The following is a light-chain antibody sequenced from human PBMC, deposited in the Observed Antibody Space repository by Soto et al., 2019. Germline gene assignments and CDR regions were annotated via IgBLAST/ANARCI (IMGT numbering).Light chain of an antibody. Sequence: QSALTQPPSASGSPGQSVTISFTGTSSDVGGYKSVSWYQQYPGKAPKLMIYAVSKRPSGVPDRFSGSKSGNTASLTVSGLQAEDEADYYCSSYARSNNYVFGTGTKVTGL. V-gene: IGLV2-8*01. CDR3: SSYARSNNYV. J-gene: IGLJ1*01. CDR2: AVS. CDR1: SSDVGGYKS.